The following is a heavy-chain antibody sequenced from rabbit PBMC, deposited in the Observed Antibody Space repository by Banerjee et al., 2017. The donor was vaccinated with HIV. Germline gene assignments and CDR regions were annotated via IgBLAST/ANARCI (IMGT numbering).Heavy chain of an antibody. CDR2: INTGSGST. V-gene: IGHV1S47*01. J-gene: IGHJ4*01. CDR1: GFSFSSYW. D-gene: IGHD6-1*01. CDR3: ARDGYYAYAYAGVGSGYPYYSNL. Sequence: QEQLVESGGDLVKPGASLTLTCTASGFSFSSYWICWVRQAPGKGPEWIGCINTGSGSTYYASWAKGRFTISRSTSLSTVTLQMTSLTAADTATYFCARDGYYAYAYAGVGSGYPYYSNLWGPGTLVTVS.